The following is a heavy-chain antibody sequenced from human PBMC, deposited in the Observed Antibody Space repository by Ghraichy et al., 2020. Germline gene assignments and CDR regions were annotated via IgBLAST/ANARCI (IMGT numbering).Heavy chain of an antibody. V-gene: IGHV4-4*07. Sequence: SETLSLTCTVSGGSISSYYWSWIRQPAGKGLEWIGRIYTSGSTNYNPFLKSRVTMSVDTSKNQFSLKLSSVTAADTAVYYCARDKRDDYGDYGWFDPWGQGTLVTVSS. J-gene: IGHJ5*02. CDR2: IYTSGST. CDR1: GGSISSYY. CDR3: ARDKRDDYGDYGWFDP. D-gene: IGHD4-17*01.